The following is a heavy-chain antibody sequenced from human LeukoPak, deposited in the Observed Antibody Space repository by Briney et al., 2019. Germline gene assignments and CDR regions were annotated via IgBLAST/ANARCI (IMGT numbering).Heavy chain of an antibody. D-gene: IGHD3-10*01. CDR1: GFTFSSYA. Sequence: GGSLRLSCAASGFTFSSYAMSWVRQAPGKGLEWVANINQDGSEKYYVDSVKGRFTISRDNAKNSLYLQMNSLRAEDTAVYYCARDDGAGGAFDIWGQGTMVTVSS. CDR2: INQDGSEK. J-gene: IGHJ3*02. CDR3: ARDDGAGGAFDI. V-gene: IGHV3-7*05.